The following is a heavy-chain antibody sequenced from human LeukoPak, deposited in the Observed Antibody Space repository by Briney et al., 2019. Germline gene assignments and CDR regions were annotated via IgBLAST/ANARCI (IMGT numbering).Heavy chain of an antibody. CDR2: VRQDGGEG. D-gene: IGHD3-10*02. J-gene: IGHJ6*04. Sequence: GGSLRLSCAASRFTFNTYWMTWVRQAPGRGLEWVANVRQDGGEGHYVDSVKGRFTVSRGNAENSLYLQLNSLRVEDTAVYYCVTRLCSISACRASSYLSFDVWGKGTTVTVSS. CDR1: RFTFNTYW. CDR3: VTRLCSISACRASSYLSFDV. V-gene: IGHV3-7*01.